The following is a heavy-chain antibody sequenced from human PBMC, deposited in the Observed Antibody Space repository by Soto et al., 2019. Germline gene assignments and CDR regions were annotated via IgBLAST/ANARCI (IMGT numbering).Heavy chain of an antibody. V-gene: IGHV3-48*02. CDR1: GFIFSDYT. D-gene: IGHD6-13*01. CDR2: ISSSGDAI. CDR3: ARDHGGSTWFVGVYYFFGMDV. J-gene: IGHJ6*02. Sequence: EMQLVESGGDLVQPGGSLRLSCAASGFIFSDYTMTWVRQAPGRGLEFVSHISSSGDAIFYAESVKGRFTVSRDNAKNSLYLQMNSLRDGDTAVYFCARDHGGSTWFVGVYYFFGMDVWGQGTAVTVSS.